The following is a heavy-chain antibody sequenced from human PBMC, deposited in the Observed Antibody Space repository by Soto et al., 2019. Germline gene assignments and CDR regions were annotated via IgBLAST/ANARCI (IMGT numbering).Heavy chain of an antibody. CDR1: GGTFGNSA. J-gene: IGHJ6*02. CDR3: ARDKDRQQLGGNYYYGIDV. CDR2: IIPIFPTP. D-gene: IGHD3-3*02. Sequence: QVQLVQSGAEVKKPGSSVTVSCKASGGTFGNSAISWVRQAPGQGLEWMGGIIPIFPTPDYAQKFQGRVTSTADDATGPAYMEVTRLRAEDTAVYYWARDKDRQQLGGNYYYGIDVWGQGTTVTVSS. V-gene: IGHV1-69*12.